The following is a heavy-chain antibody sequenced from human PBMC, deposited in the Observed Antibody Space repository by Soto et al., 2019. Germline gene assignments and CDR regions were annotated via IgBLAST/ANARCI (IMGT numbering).Heavy chain of an antibody. V-gene: IGHV3-23*01. CDR2: IGDSGAST. D-gene: IGHD1-26*01. J-gene: IGHJ6*02. Sequence: EVLLLESGGGLVQPGGSLRLSCEASGFSFSSFAMNWVRQAPGKGLEWVSAIGDSGASTYYADSVKGRFTISRDNSRNPLYLQLNSLRAEDPAVYYCAKGLELHVWGHVTKVIVSS. CDR1: GFSFSSFA. CDR3: AKGLELHV.